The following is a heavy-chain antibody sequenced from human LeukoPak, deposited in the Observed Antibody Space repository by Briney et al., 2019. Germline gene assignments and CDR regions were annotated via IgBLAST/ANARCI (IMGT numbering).Heavy chain of an antibody. CDR3: ARDSDGDCPWCAFDI. D-gene: IGHD2-21*02. J-gene: IGHJ3*02. Sequence: SETLSLTCTVYGGSFSGHYWSWIRQHPGKGLEWIGYIYYSGSTYYNPSLKSRVTISVDTSKNQFSLKLSSVTAADTAVYYCARDSDGDCPWCAFDIWGQGTMVTVSS. CDR1: GGSFSGHY. V-gene: IGHV4-31*03. CDR2: IYYSGST.